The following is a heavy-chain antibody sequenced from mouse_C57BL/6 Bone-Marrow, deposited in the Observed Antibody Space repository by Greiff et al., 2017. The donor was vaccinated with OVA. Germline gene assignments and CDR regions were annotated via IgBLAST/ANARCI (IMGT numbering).Heavy chain of an antibody. J-gene: IGHJ2*01. Sequence: EVQLVDSGGGLVQPGGSLSLSCAASGFTFTDYYMSWVRQPPGKALEWLGFIRNKANGYTTEYSASVKGRFTISRDNSQSILYLQMNALRAEDSATYYCASSTGTDYFDYWGQGTTLTVSS. CDR1: GFTFTDYY. D-gene: IGHD4-1*02. CDR3: ASSTGTDYFDY. V-gene: IGHV7-3*01. CDR2: IRNKANGYTT.